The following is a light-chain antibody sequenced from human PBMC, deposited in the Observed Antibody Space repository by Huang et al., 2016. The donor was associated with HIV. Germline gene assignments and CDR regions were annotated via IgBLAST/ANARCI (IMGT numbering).Light chain of an antibody. Sequence: EIVLTQSPATLSLSPGERATLSCRASQSVSNYLAWYQQKPGQAPRLLIYDASNRAAGTPARFSGSGSGTDFTLTINSLEPEDFAFYYCQQRSNWPPLTFGGGTKVEIK. V-gene: IGKV3-11*01. CDR2: DAS. CDR1: QSVSNY. J-gene: IGKJ4*01. CDR3: QQRSNWPPLT.